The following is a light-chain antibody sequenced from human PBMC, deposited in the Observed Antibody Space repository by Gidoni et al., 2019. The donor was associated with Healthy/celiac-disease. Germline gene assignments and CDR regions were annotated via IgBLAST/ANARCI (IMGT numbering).Light chain of an antibody. V-gene: IGKV3-11*01. J-gene: IGKJ4*01. CDR3: QLLT. Sequence: EIVLTQSPATLSLSPGERATLSCRASQSVSSYLAWYQQKPGQAPRLLIYDASNRATGIPARFSGSGSGTDFTLTISSLEPEDFAGYYCQLLTVGGGTEVEIK. CDR1: QSVSSY. CDR2: DAS.